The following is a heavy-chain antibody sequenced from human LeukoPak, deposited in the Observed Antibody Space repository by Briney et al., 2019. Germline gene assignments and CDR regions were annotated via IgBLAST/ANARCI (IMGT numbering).Heavy chain of an antibody. Sequence: LSLTCTVSGGSISSYYWSWIRQAPGKGLEWVSYISSSGSTIYYADSVKGRFTISRDNAKNSLYLQMNSLRAEDTAVYYCARDSSYDFWSGYQDNWFDPWGQGTLVTVSS. CDR3: ARDSSYDFWSGYQDNWFDP. CDR1: GGSISSYY. V-gene: IGHV3-11*01. CDR2: ISSSGSTI. D-gene: IGHD3-3*01. J-gene: IGHJ5*02.